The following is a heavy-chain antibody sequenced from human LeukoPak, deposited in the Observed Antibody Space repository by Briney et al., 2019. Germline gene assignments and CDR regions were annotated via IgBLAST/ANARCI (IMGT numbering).Heavy chain of an antibody. CDR2: ISYDGSNK. CDR3: ARCYASGSYGIDY. Sequence: GRSLRLSCAASGFTFSSYAMHWVRQAPGKGLEWVAVISYDGSNKYYADSVKGRFTISRDNSKNTLYLQMNSLRAEDTAVYYCARCYASGSYGIDYWGQGTLVTVSS. V-gene: IGHV3-30-3*01. D-gene: IGHD3-10*01. J-gene: IGHJ4*02. CDR1: GFTFSSYA.